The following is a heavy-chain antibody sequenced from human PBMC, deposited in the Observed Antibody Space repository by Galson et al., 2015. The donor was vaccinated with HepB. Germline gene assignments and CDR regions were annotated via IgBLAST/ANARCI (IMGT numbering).Heavy chain of an antibody. V-gene: IGHV3-15*01. CDR2: IISKSEGGTT. J-gene: IGHJ3*02. CDR1: EFTFTNAW. CDR3: TTDDYYDSGGYHCASDI. Sequence: SLRLSCAASEFTFTNAWMNWVRQAPGKGLEWVGRIISKSEGGTTDYSTPVKGRFIISRDDSKNTLYLQMNSLKTEDTAVYYCTTDDYYDSGGYHCASDIWGQGTMVTVSS. D-gene: IGHD3-22*01.